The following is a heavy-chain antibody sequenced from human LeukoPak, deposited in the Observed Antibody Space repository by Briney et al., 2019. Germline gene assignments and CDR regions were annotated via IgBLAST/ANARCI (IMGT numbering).Heavy chain of an antibody. V-gene: IGHV1-69*04. CDR2: IIPILGIA. CDR3: AREHDYYGMDV. CDR1: GGTFSSYA. J-gene: IGHJ6*02. Sequence: ASVKVSCKASGGTFSSYAISWVRQAPGQGLDWMGRIIPILGIANYAQKFQGRVTITADKSTSTAYMELSSLRSEDTAVYYCAREHDYYGMDVWGQGTTVTVSS.